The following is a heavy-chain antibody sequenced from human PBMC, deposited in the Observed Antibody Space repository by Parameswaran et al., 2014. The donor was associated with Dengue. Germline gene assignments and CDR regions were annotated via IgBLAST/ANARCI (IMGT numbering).Heavy chain of an antibody. V-gene: IGHV3-23*01. CDR3: AKGLITMIVVVIRDDAFDI. D-gene: IGHD3-22*01. Sequence: RQMPGKGLEWVSAISGSGGSTYYADSVKGRFTISRDNSKNTLYLQMNSLRAEDTAVYYCAKGLITMIVVVIRDDAFDIWGQGTMVTVSS. J-gene: IGHJ3*02. CDR2: ISGSGGST.